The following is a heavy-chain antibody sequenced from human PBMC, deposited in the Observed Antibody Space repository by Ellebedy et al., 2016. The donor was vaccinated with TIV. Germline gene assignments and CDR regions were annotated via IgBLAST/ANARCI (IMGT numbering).Heavy chain of an antibody. J-gene: IGHJ4*02. CDR1: GDSMIPYY. Sequence: MPSETLSLTCTVSGDSMIPYYWHRIRQTPGKGLEWIGYIYFSGTTMYNPSLKSRITIAVDTSTNQFSLDVSSVTAADTAVYYCARGLPVAGRNQFDYWGQGTLVTVSS. CDR2: IYFSGTT. CDR3: ARGLPVAGRNQFDY. V-gene: IGHV4-59*01. D-gene: IGHD6-19*01.